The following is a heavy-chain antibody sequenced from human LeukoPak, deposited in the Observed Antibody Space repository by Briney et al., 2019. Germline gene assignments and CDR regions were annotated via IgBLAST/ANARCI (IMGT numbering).Heavy chain of an antibody. CDR3: ARDAYDVLTRSDYFDY. CDR1: GFTLSSHA. J-gene: IGHJ4*02. CDR2: TSNDGTHK. D-gene: IGHD3-9*01. V-gene: IGHV3-30-3*01. Sequence: GGSLRLSCAASGFTLSSHAMEWVRQAPGKGLEWVAVTSNDGTHKNYADSVKGRFTISSDISKNTMYLQMDSLRTEDTAVYYCARDAYDVLTRSDYFDYWGQGTLVTVSS.